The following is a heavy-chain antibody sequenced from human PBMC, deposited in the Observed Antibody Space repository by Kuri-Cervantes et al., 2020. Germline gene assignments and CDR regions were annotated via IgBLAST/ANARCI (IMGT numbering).Heavy chain of an antibody. V-gene: IGHV3-11*01. Sequence: GGSLRLSCEASGFAFSDFYMSWIRQAPGKGLEWVSYISTTSSTIYYADSVKGRFTMSRDNFKNTLYLQMNSLRAEDTALYYCAKRGVPATNGGGLFAFGSWGQGILVTVSS. CDR2: ISTTSSTI. CDR1: GFAFSDFY. CDR3: AKRGVPATNGGGLFAFGS. D-gene: IGHD2-2*01. J-gene: IGHJ4*02.